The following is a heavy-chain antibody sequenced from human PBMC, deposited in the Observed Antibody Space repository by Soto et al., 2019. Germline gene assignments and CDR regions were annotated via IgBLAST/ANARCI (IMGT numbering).Heavy chain of an antibody. CDR1: GFTFSTYG. V-gene: IGHV3-30*03. J-gene: IGHJ4*02. CDR3: ATDANEYLWEYYFDF. CDR2: ISHDGSNQ. D-gene: IGHD3-16*01. Sequence: QVQLVESGGGVVQPGRSLRLSCAASGFTFSTYGMHWVRQAPATGLEWVAFISHDGSNQYYADSMKGRFTISRDNSKNTLYLQMNSLRPDDTAVYYCATDANEYLWEYYFDFWDQGTLVTVSS.